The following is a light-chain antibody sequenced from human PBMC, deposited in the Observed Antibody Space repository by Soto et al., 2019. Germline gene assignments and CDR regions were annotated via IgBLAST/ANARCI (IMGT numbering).Light chain of an antibody. CDR2: DAS. J-gene: IGKJ1*01. CDR1: QSINTW. V-gene: IGKV1-5*01. Sequence: DIQMTQSPSTLSASVGDRVTVTCRASQSINTWLAWYQQKPGKAPKLLIYDASSLQSGVPSRFTGRGSGTEFTLTISILQPDDFATYYCQQYDSYSRTFGQGTKVEIK. CDR3: QQYDSYSRT.